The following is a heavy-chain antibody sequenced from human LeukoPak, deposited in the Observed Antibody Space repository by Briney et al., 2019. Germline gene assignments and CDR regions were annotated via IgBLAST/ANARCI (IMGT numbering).Heavy chain of an antibody. CDR1: GFTFSSYW. CDR2: ISGDGGSR. CDR3: AKGADPLTWRMTTVAGTRFDF. D-gene: IGHD6-19*01. Sequence: GGSLRLSCAASGFTFSSYWMSWVRQAPGKGLEWVSLISGDGGSRYYAGSVKGRFTVSRDNSKNSLYLQMNRLRTDDTAFYYCAKGADPLTWRMTTVAGTRFDFWGQGTLVTVSS. J-gene: IGHJ4*02. V-gene: IGHV3-43*02.